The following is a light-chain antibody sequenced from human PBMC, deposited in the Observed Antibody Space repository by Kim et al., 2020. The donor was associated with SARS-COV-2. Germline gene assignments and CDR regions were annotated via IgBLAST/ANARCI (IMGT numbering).Light chain of an antibody. Sequence: QSALTQPPSVSGSPGQSVTISCTGTSSDVGIYNRVSWYQQPPGTAPKLMIYEVSNRPSGVPNRFSGSKSGNTASLTISGLQAEDEADYYCCSYTTSITWVFGGGTQLTVL. CDR3: CSYTTSITWV. CDR1: SSDVGIYNR. J-gene: IGLJ3*02. V-gene: IGLV2-18*02. CDR2: EVS.